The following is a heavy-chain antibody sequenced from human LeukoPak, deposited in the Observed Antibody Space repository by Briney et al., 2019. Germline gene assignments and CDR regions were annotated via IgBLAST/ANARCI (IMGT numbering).Heavy chain of an antibody. CDR1: GFTFSSYE. Sequence: PGGSLRLSCAAAGFTFSSYEMRWVRQAPGKGREWVSYISSSGSTIYYAYSVKGRFTISRDNANNSLYLQMNSLRAEDTAVYYCHFLGYCSSTSCSDYYYGMDVWGQGTTVTVSS. D-gene: IGHD2-2*01. V-gene: IGHV3-48*03. CDR3: HFLGYCSSTSCSDYYYGMDV. CDR2: ISSSGSTI. J-gene: IGHJ6*02.